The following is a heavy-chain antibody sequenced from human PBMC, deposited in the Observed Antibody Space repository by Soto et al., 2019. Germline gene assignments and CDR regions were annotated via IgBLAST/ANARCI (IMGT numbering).Heavy chain of an antibody. CDR3: ARDHKPSGYCYYGMDV. D-gene: IGHD3-10*01. V-gene: IGHV6-1*01. CDR1: WESVSSNSAA. Sequence: SKTLSLNCVFFWESVSSNSAAWNWIRQSPSRGLEWLGRTYYRSKWYNDYAVSVKSRITINPDTSKNQFSLQLNSVTPEDTAVYYCARDHKPSGYCYYGMDVWGQGTTVTVSS. CDR2: TYYRSKWYN. J-gene: IGHJ6*02.